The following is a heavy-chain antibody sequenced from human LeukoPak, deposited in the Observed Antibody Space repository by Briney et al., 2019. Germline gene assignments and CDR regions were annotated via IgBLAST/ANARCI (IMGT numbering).Heavy chain of an antibody. CDR1: GYSFTSYW. CDR3: ARHPFRNYGYCYYYGMDV. Sequence: GESLKISCKGSGYSFTSYWIGWVRQMPGKGLEWMGIIYPGDSDTRYSPSFQGQVTISADKSISTAYLQWSSLKASDTAMYYCARHPFRNYGYCYYYGMDVWGQGTTVTVSS. V-gene: IGHV5-51*01. CDR2: IYPGDSDT. J-gene: IGHJ6*02. D-gene: IGHD4-11*01.